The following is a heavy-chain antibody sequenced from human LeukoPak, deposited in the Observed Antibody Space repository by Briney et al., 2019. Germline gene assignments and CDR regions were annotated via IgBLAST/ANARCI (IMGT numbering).Heavy chain of an antibody. Sequence: PGGSLRLSCKASGFIFSDYYMTWIRQVPGKGPEWVAYVGDSGSTVYYRDSVEGRFIISKDNAKSSVYLQMNSLRVEDTAVYYCGRGWAVDFWGQGTLVTVSS. D-gene: IGHD5-24*01. CDR1: GFIFSDYY. V-gene: IGHV3-11*04. CDR3: GRGWAVDF. J-gene: IGHJ4*02. CDR2: VGDSGSTV.